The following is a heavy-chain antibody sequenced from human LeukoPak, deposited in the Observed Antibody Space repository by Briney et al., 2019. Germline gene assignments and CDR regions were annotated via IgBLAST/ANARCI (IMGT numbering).Heavy chain of an antibody. CDR2: IRQDGTEK. V-gene: IGHV3-7*01. J-gene: IGHJ3*02. CDR3: ARNKRADI. Sequence: GGSLRLSCAASGFSFSDYWKSWVRQAPGKGLEWVANIRQDGTEKNYVDSVKGRFTISRDNAENSLSLQMVSLRAEDTAIYYCARNKRADIWGQGTMVTVSS. CDR1: GFSFSDYW.